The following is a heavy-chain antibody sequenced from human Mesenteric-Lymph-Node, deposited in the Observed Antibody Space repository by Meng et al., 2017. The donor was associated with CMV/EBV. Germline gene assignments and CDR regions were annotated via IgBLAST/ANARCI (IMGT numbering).Heavy chain of an antibody. J-gene: IGHJ3*02. D-gene: IGHD3-22*01. CDR3: ASGTMIVVVSMLFDI. CDR1: GYAFSSYY. CDR2: INAGGGRT. V-gene: IGHV1-46*01. Sequence: ASVKVSCKASGYAFSSYYMHWVRQAPGQGLEWMGIINAGGGRTNYAQKFQGRVTITADKSTSTAYMELSSLRSEDTAVYYCASGTMIVVVSMLFDIWGQGTMVTVSS.